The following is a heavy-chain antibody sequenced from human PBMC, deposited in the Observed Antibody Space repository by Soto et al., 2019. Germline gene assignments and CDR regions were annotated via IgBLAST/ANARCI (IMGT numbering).Heavy chain of an antibody. J-gene: IGHJ1*01. V-gene: IGHV3-21*01. D-gene: IGHD6-19*01. CDR1: GFTFSSYS. CDR3: ARDSSGWIEGAEYFQH. CDR2: ISSSSSYI. Sequence: EVQLVESGGGLVKPGGSLRLSCAASGFTFSSYSMNWVRQAPGKGLEWVSSISSSSSYIYYADSVKGRFTISRDNAKNSLYLQMNSLRAEDTAVYYCARDSSGWIEGAEYFQHWGQGTLVTVSS.